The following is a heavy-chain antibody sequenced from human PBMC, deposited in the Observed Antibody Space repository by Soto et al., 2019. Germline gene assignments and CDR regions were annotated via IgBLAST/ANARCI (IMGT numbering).Heavy chain of an antibody. CDR3: ARARVVSSYPAYFQH. Sequence: EVQLVESGGGLIQPGGSLRLSCAASGFTVSSNYMSWVRQAPGKGLEWVSGIYSGGSTYYADSVKGRFTISRDNSKNTLSLQMNSLRAEPTAVYYCARARVVSSYPAYFQHWCQGTLVTVSS. CDR2: IYSGGST. J-gene: IGHJ1*01. D-gene: IGHD2-2*01. V-gene: IGHV3-53*01. CDR1: GFTVSSNY.